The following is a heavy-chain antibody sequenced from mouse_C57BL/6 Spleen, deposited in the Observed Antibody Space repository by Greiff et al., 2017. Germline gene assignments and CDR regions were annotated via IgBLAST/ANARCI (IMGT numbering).Heavy chain of an antibody. Sequence: DVKLVESGGGLVKPGGSLKLSCAASGFTFSDYGMHWVRQAPEKGLEWVAYISSGSSTIYSADTVKGRFTISRDNAKNTLFLQMTSLRSEDTAMYYCAKTFAYWGQGTLVTVSA. CDR1: GFTFSDYG. CDR2: ISSGSSTI. CDR3: AKTFAY. J-gene: IGHJ3*01. V-gene: IGHV5-17*01.